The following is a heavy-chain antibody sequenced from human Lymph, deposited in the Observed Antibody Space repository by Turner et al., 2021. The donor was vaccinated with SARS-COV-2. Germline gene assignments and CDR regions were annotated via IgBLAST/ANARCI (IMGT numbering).Heavy chain of an antibody. Sequence: QVQLVPSGAEVKKPGASVKVSCKDSGYTFTGYYMHWARPAPGQGLEWMGWINRNSGGTNYAQKFQGRVTMTRDTSISTAYMELSRLRSDDTAVYYCARSRDLQSMVRGVDPFDYWGQGTLVTVSS. CDR2: INRNSGGT. CDR1: GYTFTGYY. J-gene: IGHJ4*02. CDR3: ARSRDLQSMVRGVDPFDY. V-gene: IGHV1-2*02. D-gene: IGHD3-10*01.